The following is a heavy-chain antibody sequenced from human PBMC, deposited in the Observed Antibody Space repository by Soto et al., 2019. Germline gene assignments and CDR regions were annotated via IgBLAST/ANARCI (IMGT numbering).Heavy chain of an antibody. Sequence: SQTLSLTCVISGGSVSSNSAAWNWIRQSPSRGLEWLGRTYYRSKWYNDYAVSVKSRITINPDTSKNQFSLQLNSVTPEDTAVYYCASSSGYYYMFDYWGQGTLVTVSS. CDR1: GGSVSSNSAA. J-gene: IGHJ4*02. CDR2: TYYRSKWYN. V-gene: IGHV6-1*01. D-gene: IGHD3-22*01. CDR3: ASSSGYYYMFDY.